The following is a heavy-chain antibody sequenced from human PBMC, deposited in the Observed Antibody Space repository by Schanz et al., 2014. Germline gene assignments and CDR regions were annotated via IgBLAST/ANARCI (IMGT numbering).Heavy chain of an antibody. CDR2: IYHSGST. J-gene: IGHJ4*02. D-gene: IGHD3-16*01. V-gene: IGHV4-30-2*01. Sequence: QLQLQESGSGLVKPSQTLSLTCGVSGGSISSGGSSWNWIRLPPGKGLEWIGYIYHSGSTNYNPSLKSGVTISRDTSKSQFSLKLNSVTAADTAVYYCARGGVRDDNSPGTGVRDDYNPGTYWGQGTLVTVSS. CDR3: ARGGVRDDNSPGTGVRDDYNPGTY. CDR1: GGSISSGGSS.